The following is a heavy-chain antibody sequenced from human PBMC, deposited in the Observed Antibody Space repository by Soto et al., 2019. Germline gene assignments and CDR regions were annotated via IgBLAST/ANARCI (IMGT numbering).Heavy chain of an antibody. V-gene: IGHV3-11*06. J-gene: IGHJ3*02. CDR2: ISSSSSYT. D-gene: IGHD5-12*01. CDR1: GFTFSDYY. Sequence: GGSLRLSCAASGFTFSDYYMSWIRQAPGKGLEWVSYISSSSSYTNYADSVKGRFTISRDNAKNSLYLQMNSLRAEDTAVYYCARSHIGDIVATNGDDDAFDIWGQGTMVTVSS. CDR3: ARSHIGDIVATNGDDDAFDI.